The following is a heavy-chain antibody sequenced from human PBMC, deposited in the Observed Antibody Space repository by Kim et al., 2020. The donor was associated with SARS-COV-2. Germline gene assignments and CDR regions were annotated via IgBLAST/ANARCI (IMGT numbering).Heavy chain of an antibody. D-gene: IGHD6-19*01. CDR2: ISGSGGST. J-gene: IGHJ4*02. Sequence: GGSLRLSCAASGFTFSSYAMSWVRQAPGKGLEWVSAISGSGGSTYYADSVKGRFTISRDNSKNTLYLQMNSLRAEDTAVYYCAMGRGWLVRNLDYWGQGTLVTVSS. CDR1: GFTFSSYA. V-gene: IGHV3-23*01. CDR3: AMGRGWLVRNLDY.